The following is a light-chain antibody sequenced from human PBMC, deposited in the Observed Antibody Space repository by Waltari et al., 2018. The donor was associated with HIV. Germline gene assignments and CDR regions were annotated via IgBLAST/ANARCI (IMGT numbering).Light chain of an antibody. CDR1: QSLLQSDGDSS. J-gene: IGKJ2*01. CDR2: EAY. Sequence: DIVMTQTPLSLSVTPGQPASISCKSSQSLLQSDGDSSLYWFQQKPGQPPRLLLFEAYKRFSGVPDRFSGSGSGTDFTLRISRVEAEDVGFYYCMQPMQLPYTFGQGTRLEIK. V-gene: IGKV2D-29*01. CDR3: MQPMQLPYT.